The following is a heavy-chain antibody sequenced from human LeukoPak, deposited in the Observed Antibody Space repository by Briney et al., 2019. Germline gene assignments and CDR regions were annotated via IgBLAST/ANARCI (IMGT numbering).Heavy chain of an antibody. Sequence: PSQTLSLTCTVSGGSISSGSYYWSWIRQPAGEGLEWIGRIYTSGSTNYNPSLKSRVTISVDTSKNQFSLKLSSVTAADTAVYYCARGVYSGSYYYFDYWGQGTLVTVSS. CDR3: ARGVYSGSYYYFDY. CDR1: GGSISSGSYY. V-gene: IGHV4-61*02. D-gene: IGHD1-26*01. J-gene: IGHJ4*02. CDR2: IYTSGST.